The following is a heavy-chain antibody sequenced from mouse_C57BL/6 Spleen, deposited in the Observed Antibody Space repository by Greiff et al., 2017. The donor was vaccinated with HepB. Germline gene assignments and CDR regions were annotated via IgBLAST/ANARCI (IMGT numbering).Heavy chain of an antibody. D-gene: IGHD2-4*01. CDR2: IDPANGNT. CDR3: ARGNDYDVEYFDY. J-gene: IGHJ2*01. CDR1: GFNIKNTY. V-gene: IGHV14-3*01. Sequence: EVKLVESVAELVRPGASVKLSCTASGFNIKNTYMHWVKQRPEQGLEWIGRIDPANGNTKYAPKFQGKATITADTSSNTAYLQLSSLTSEDTAIYYCARGNDYDVEYFDYWGQGTTLTVSS.